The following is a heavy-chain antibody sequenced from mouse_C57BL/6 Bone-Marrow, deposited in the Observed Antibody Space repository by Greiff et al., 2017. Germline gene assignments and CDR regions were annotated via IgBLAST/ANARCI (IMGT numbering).Heavy chain of an antibody. J-gene: IGHJ4*01. V-gene: IGHV5-4*01. CDR2: ISDGGSYT. CDR3: ARGRWLLPPMDY. CDR1: GFTFSSYA. D-gene: IGHD2-3*01. Sequence: EVQRVESGGGLVMPGGSLKLSCAASGFTFSSYAMSWVRQTPEKRLEWVATISDGGSYTYYPDNVKGRFTISRDNAKNNLYLQMSHLKSEDTAMSYGARGRWLLPPMDYWGQGASVTVSS.